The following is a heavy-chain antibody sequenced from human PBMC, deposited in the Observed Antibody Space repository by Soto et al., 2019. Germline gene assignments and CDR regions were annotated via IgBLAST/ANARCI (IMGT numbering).Heavy chain of an antibody. CDR1: EFTYSDYY. Sequence: PGGSLRLCFADSEFTYSDYYMSWIRQAPGKGLEWVSYISSSSSYTNYADSVKGRFTIPRDNAKNSLYLQMNSLRAEDTAVYYCARETQRDRSFDIWGQGTMVTVSS. CDR2: ISSSSSYT. D-gene: IGHD3-16*02. CDR3: ARETQRDRSFDI. V-gene: IGHV3-11*05. J-gene: IGHJ3*02.